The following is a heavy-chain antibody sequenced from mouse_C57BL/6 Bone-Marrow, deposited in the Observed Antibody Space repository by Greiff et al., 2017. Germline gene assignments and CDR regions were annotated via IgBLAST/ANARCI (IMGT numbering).Heavy chain of an antibody. D-gene: IGHD2-12*01. CDR1: GFTFSDYG. CDR3: ARGDYNYGGAWFAY. J-gene: IGHJ3*01. Sequence: EVQVVESGGGLVKPGGSLKLSCAASGFTFSDYGMHWVRQAPEKGLEWVAYISSGSSTIYYAVTVKGRSPFSRDNAKNTLLLQMTRLRSEDTAMYYGARGDYNYGGAWFAYWGQGTLVTVSA. V-gene: IGHV5-17*01. CDR2: ISSGSSTI.